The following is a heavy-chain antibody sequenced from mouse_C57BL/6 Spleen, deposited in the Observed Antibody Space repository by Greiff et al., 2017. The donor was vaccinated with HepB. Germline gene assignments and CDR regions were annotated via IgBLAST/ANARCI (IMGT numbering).Heavy chain of an antibody. D-gene: IGHD3-1*01. CDR2: IYPGGGYT. CDR1: GYTFTNYW. Sequence: VQLQQSGAELVRPGTSVKMSCKASGYTFTNYWIGWAKQRPGHGLEWIGDIYPGGGYTNYNEKFKGKATLTAYKSSSTAYMQFSSLTSEDSAIYYCARSGEDSTFDVWGTGTTVTVSS. J-gene: IGHJ1*03. V-gene: IGHV1-63*01. CDR3: ARSGEDSTFDV.